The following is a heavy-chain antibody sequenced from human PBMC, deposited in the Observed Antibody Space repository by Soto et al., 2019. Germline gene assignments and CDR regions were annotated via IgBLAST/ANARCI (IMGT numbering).Heavy chain of an antibody. CDR1: GFTFSSYA. CDR2: ISYDGSNK. CDR3: ARSTRDNSGWGAFDI. V-gene: IGHV3-30-3*01. J-gene: IGHJ3*02. Sequence: QVQLVESGGGVVQPGRSLRLSCAASGFTFSSYAMHWVRQAPGKGLEWVAVISYDGSNKYYADSVKGRFTISRDNSKNTLYLQMNSLRAEDTAVYYCARSTRDNSGWGAFDIWGQGKMVTVSS. D-gene: IGHD6-19*01.